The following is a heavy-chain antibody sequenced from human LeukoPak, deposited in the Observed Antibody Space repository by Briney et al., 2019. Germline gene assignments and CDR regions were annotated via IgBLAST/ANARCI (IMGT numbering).Heavy chain of an antibody. CDR1: GYTFTGYY. J-gene: IGHJ4*02. CDR3: THSGWKTYYFDY. D-gene: IGHD6-19*01. Sequence: ASVTVSCKASGYTFTGYYMHWVRQAPGQGLEWMGWINPNSGGTNYAQKFQGRVTMTRDTSISTAYMELSRLRSDDTAVYYCTHSGWKTYYFDYWGQGTLVTVSS. CDR2: INPNSGGT. V-gene: IGHV1-2*02.